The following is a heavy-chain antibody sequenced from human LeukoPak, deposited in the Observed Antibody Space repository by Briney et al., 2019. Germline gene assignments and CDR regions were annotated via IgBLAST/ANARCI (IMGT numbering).Heavy chain of an antibody. CDR1: GFTFDDCA. J-gene: IGHJ4*02. V-gene: IGHV3-43*02. D-gene: IGHD6-13*01. CDR2: ISGDGGST. Sequence: GGSLRLSCAASGFTFDDCAMHWVRQAPGKGLEWVSLISGDGGSTYYADSVKGRFTISRDNSKNSLYLQMNSLRTEDTALYYCAKDMGQYSSSWIVYWGQGTLVTVSS. CDR3: AKDMGQYSSSWIVY.